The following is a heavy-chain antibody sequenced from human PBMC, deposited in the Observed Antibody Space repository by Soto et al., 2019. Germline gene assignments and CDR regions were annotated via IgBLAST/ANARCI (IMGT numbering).Heavy chain of an antibody. J-gene: IGHJ4*02. CDR2: IYYSGST. V-gene: IGHV4-39*01. Sequence: SETLSLTCTVSGGSISSSSYYWGWIRQPPGKGLEWIGSIYYSGSTYYNPSLKSRVTISVDTSKNQFSLKLSSVTAADTAVYYCARHAALLGAFDYWGQGTLVTVSS. D-gene: IGHD2-15*01. CDR3: ARHAALLGAFDY. CDR1: GGSISSSSYY.